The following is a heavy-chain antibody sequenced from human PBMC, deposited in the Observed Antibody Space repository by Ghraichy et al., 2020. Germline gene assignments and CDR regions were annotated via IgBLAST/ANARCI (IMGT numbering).Heavy chain of an antibody. V-gene: IGHV3-30*18. CDR1: GFTFSSYG. CDR2: ISYDGSNK. D-gene: IGHD2-15*01. J-gene: IGHJ4*02. Sequence: GGSLRLSCAASGFTFSSYGMHWVRQAPGKGLEWVAVISYDGSNKYYADSVKGRFTISRDNSKNTLYLQMNSLRAEDTAVYYCAKVHEYCSGGSCSDPFDYWGQGTLVTVSS. CDR3: AKVHEYCSGGSCSDPFDY.